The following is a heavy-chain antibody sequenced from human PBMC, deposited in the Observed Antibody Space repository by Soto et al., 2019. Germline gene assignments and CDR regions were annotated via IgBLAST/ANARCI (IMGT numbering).Heavy chain of an antibody. V-gene: IGHV1-8*01. Sequence: ASVKVSCKASGYTFTSYDINWVRQATGQGLEWMGWMNPNSGNTGYAQKFQGRVTMTRNTSISTAYMELSSLRSEDTAVYYCARGRRGSSWPHLTGDYYYYYYMDVWGKGTTVTVSS. D-gene: IGHD6-13*01. CDR2: MNPNSGNT. CDR3: ARGRRGSSWPHLTGDYYYYYYMDV. J-gene: IGHJ6*03. CDR1: GYTFTSYD.